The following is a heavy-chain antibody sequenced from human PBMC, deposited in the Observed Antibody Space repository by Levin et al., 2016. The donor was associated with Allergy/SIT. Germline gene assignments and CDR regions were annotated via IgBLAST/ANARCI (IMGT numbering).Heavy chain of an antibody. V-gene: IGHV1-18*01. CDR2: ISAYNGNT. D-gene: IGHD4-11*01. CDR3: ASALSDTTTVTTAKDAFDI. Sequence: WVRQAPGQGLEWMGWISAYNGNTNYAQKLQGRVTMTTDTSTSTAYMELRSLRSDDTAVYYCASALSDTTTVTTAKDAFDIWGQGTMVTVSS. J-gene: IGHJ3*02.